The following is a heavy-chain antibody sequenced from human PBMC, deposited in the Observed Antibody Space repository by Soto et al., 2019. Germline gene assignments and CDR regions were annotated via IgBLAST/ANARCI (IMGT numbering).Heavy chain of an antibody. D-gene: IGHD3-3*01. J-gene: IGHJ6*03. V-gene: IGHV4-39*07. CDR2: INHSGST. Sequence: SETLSLTCTVSGGSISSGGYYWSWILHPPGKGLEWIGEINHSGSTNYNPSLKSRVTISVDTSKNQFSLKLSSVTAADTAVYYCARGRHKFWSGNRAYYYYYMDVWGKGTTVTVSS. CDR1: GGSISSGGYY. CDR3: ARGRHKFWSGNRAYYYYYMDV.